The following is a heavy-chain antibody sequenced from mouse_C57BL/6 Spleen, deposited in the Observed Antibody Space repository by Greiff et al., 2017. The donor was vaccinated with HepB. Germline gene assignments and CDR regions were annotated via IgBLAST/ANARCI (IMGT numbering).Heavy chain of an antibody. CDR3: ARTAYYSKEGFAY. J-gene: IGHJ3*01. D-gene: IGHD2-5*01. Sequence: QVTLKESGPGILQPSQTLSLTCSFSGFSLSTFGMGVGWIRQPSGKGLEWLAHIWWDDDKYYNPALKSRLTISKDTSKNQVFLKSANVDTADTATYYCARTAYYSKEGFAYWGQGTLVTVSA. V-gene: IGHV8-8*01. CDR2: IWWDDDK. CDR1: GFSLSTFGMG.